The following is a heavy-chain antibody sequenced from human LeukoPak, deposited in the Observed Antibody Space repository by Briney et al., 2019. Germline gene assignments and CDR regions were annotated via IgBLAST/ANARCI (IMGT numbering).Heavy chain of an antibody. CDR2: IIPIFGTA. CDR1: GGTFSSYA. D-gene: IGHD1-26*01. V-gene: IGHV1-69*13. J-gene: IGHJ6*02. Sequence: SVKVSCKASGGTFSSYAISWVRQAPGQGLEWMGGIIPIFGTANYAQKFQGRVTITADESTSTAYMELSSLRSEDTAVYDCASLTYRGTPTMYYYGMDVWGQETTVTVSS. CDR3: ASLTYRGTPTMYYYGMDV.